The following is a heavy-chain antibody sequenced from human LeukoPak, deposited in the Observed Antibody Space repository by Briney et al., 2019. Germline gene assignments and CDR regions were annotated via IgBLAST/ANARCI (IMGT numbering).Heavy chain of an antibody. D-gene: IGHD1-14*01. Sequence: GGSLRLSCAASGFSFTTYWMGWVRQAPGKGLEWVANIKQDGSEKYYVDSVKGRFTISRDNAKNSLYLQMNSLRAEDTAVYYCARDNPRSYYYYMDVWGKGTTVTVSS. CDR3: ARDNPRSYYYYMDV. CDR1: GFSFTTYW. CDR2: IKQDGSEK. V-gene: IGHV3-7*01. J-gene: IGHJ6*03.